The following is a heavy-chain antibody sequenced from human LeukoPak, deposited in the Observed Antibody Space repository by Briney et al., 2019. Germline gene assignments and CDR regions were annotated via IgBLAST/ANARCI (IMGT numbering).Heavy chain of an antibody. D-gene: IGHD3-22*01. CDR2: ISYDGSNK. CDR1: GFTLSSYG. Sequence: GGSLRLSCAAFGFTLSSYGMHWVRKAPGKGRGWVGAISYDGSNKYYADSVKGRFTISRDNSKNTLYLQMNSLRAEDTAVYYCANGQYYYDSSSYFDYWGEGALVTVSS. CDR3: ANGQYYYDSSSYFDY. V-gene: IGHV3-30*18. J-gene: IGHJ4*02.